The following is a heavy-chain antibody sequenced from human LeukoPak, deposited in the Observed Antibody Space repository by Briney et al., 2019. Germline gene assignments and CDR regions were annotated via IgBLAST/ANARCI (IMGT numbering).Heavy chain of an antibody. V-gene: IGHV4-59*01. CDR3: ARGWSDNWNDGSLYDH. CDR1: GGSISSYY. Sequence: SETLSLTXTVSGGSISSYYWSWIRQPPGEGLEWIGYIYYSGSTNYNPSLKSRVTISVDTSKNQFSLKLSSVTAADTAVYYCARGWSDNWNDGSLYDHWGQGTLVTVSS. CDR2: IYYSGST. J-gene: IGHJ4*02. D-gene: IGHD1-20*01.